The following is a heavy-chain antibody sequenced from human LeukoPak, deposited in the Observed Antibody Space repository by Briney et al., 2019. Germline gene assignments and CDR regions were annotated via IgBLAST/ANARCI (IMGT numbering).Heavy chain of an antibody. CDR2: ITIDGSDT. Sequence: GGSLRLSCAASGFTFRNAWMSWVRQAPGKGLVWVSRITIDGSDTTYADSVKGRFTISRDNAQNTVYLQMNSLRAEDTAIYYCASGGDAFSTYYWGQGTLVTVSS. J-gene: IGHJ4*02. V-gene: IGHV3-74*01. D-gene: IGHD2-21*01. CDR1: GFTFRNAW. CDR3: ASGGDAFSTYY.